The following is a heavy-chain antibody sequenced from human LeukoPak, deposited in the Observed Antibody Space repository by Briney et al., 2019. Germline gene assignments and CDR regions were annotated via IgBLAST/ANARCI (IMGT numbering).Heavy chain of an antibody. D-gene: IGHD2-15*01. Sequence: ASVKVSCKASGYTFTSYGISWVRQAPGQGLEWMGWISAYNGNTNYAQKFQGRVTFTRDTSASTAYMELSSLRSEDTAVYYCAREYCSGGSCYPWSYWGQGTLVTVSS. CDR1: GYTFTSYG. V-gene: IGHV1-18*01. CDR3: AREYCSGGSCYPWSY. J-gene: IGHJ4*02. CDR2: ISAYNGNT.